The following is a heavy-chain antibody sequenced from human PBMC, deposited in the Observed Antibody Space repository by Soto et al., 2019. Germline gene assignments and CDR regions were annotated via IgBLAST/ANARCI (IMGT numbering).Heavy chain of an antibody. D-gene: IGHD3-3*01. Sequence: QVQLVQSGTEVKKPGSSVNVSCKTSGGTFGNTAVTWVRQAPGKGLEWMGGIVPMFGTANDEQKVQGRVTITADESPNTAYTELNSLRSADTAVYFCARDGDPGYAFWSGPLGGGRFDPWGQGTRVTVSS. V-gene: IGHV1-69*12. CDR3: ARDGDPGYAFWSGPLGGGRFDP. CDR1: GGTFGNTA. J-gene: IGHJ5*02. CDR2: IVPMFGTA.